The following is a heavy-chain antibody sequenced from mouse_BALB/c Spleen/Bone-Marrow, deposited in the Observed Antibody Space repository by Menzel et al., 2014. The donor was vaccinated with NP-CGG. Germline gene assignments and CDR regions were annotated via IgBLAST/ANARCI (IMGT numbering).Heavy chain of an antibody. J-gene: IGHJ3*01. CDR2: INPSNGGT. CDR3: TRNGPDSSGYPAWFAY. Sequence: VQLQESGAELVKPGASVKLSCKASGYTFTIYYMFWVKLRPGQGLEWIGEINPSNGGTNFNEKFKSKATLTVDKSSSTAYMQLSSLTSEDSAVYYCTRNGPDSSGYPAWFAYWGQGTLVTVSA. D-gene: IGHD3-2*01. CDR1: GYTFTIYY. V-gene: IGHV1S81*02.